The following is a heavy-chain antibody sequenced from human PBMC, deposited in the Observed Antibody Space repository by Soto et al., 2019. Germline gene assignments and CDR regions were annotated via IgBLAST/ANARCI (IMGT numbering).Heavy chain of an antibody. D-gene: IGHD5-18*01. Sequence: QVQLVQSGAEVKKPESSVKVSCKAPGGTFSTYAISWVRQAPGQGLEWMGGIIPMFGTANYAQRFQDRVTITADKSTNTVYMELSSLRSEDTAVYFCESGIQLWLRRINNGYSGWGQGTLVTVSS. CDR3: ESGIQLWLRRINNGYSG. CDR1: GGTFSTYA. J-gene: IGHJ4*02. CDR2: IIPMFGTA. V-gene: IGHV1-69*14.